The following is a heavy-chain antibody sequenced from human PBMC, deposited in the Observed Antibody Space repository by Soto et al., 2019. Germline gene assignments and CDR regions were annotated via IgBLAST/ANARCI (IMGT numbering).Heavy chain of an antibody. CDR3: AKNLPKTGRFDY. V-gene: IGHV4-39*01. CDR1: GDSITRTTYF. CDR2: IYYSGGT. Sequence: SETLSLTCTLSGDSITRTTYFWAWIRQPPGKGLEWIGSIYYSGGTYFNPSLTSRVSISVDRSKNQFSLKMTSVTAADTAVYYCAKNLPKTGRFDYWGQGTLVTVS. J-gene: IGHJ4*02.